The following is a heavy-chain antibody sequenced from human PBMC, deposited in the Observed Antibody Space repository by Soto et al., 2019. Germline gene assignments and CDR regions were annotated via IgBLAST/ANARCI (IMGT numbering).Heavy chain of an antibody. CDR3: ARGRRIVVVVAATPRSTYYYYDGMDV. CDR2: INHSGST. CDR1: GGSFSGYY. V-gene: IGHV4-34*01. J-gene: IGHJ6*02. Sequence: QVQLQQWGAGLLKPSETLSLTCAVYGGSFSGYYWSWIRQPPGKGLEWIGEINHSGSTNYNPSLKSRVTISVDTSKNQFSLKLSSVTAADTAVYYCARGRRIVVVVAATPRSTYYYYDGMDVWGQGTTVTVSS. D-gene: IGHD2-15*01.